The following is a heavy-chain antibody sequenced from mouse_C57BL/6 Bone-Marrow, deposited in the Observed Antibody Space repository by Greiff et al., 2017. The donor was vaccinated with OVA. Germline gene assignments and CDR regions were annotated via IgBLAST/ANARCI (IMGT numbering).Heavy chain of an antibody. J-gene: IGHJ3*01. CDR1: GYTFTSYW. Sequence: QVQLQQPGAELVKPGASVKLSCKASGYTFTSYWMQWVKQRPGQGLEWIGEIDPSDSYTNYNQKFKGKATLTVDTSSSTAYMQLSSLTSEDSAVYCCAPIATVVPFAYWGQGTLVTVSA. V-gene: IGHV1-50*01. CDR2: IDPSDSYT. CDR3: APIATVVPFAY. D-gene: IGHD1-1*01.